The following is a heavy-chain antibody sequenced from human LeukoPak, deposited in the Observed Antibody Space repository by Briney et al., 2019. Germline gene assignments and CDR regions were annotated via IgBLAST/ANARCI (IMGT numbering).Heavy chain of an antibody. CDR2: ISAYNGNT. CDR1: GYTFTSYG. V-gene: IGHV1-18*01. CDR3: ARGGDARSGGYCSSTSCPPPFDY. Sequence: ASVKVSCKASGYTFTSYGISWVRQAPGQGLEWMGWISAYNGNTNYAQKLQGRVTMTTDTSTSTAYMELRSLRSDDTAVYYCARGGDARSGGYCSSTSCPPPFDYWGQGTLVTVSS. J-gene: IGHJ4*02. D-gene: IGHD2-2*01.